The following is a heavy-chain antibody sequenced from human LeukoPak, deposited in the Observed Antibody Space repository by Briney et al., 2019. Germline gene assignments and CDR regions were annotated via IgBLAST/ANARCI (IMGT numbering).Heavy chain of an antibody. CDR2: IIPIFGTA. V-gene: IGHV1-69*05. D-gene: IGHD3-22*01. J-gene: IGHJ3*02. CDR3: AREVTMIVVDHDAFDI. Sequence: SVKVSCKASGGTFSSYAISWVRQAPGQGLEWMGGIIPIFGTANYAQKFQGRVTITTDESTSTAYMELSSLRSEDTAVYYCAREVTMIVVDHDAFDIWGQGTMVTVSS. CDR1: GGTFSSYA.